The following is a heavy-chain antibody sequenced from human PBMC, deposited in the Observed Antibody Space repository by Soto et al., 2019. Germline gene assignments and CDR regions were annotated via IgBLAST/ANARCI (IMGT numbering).Heavy chain of an antibody. CDR1: GGSISSGGYY. V-gene: IGHV4-31*03. D-gene: IGHD1-26*01. J-gene: IGHJ4*02. Sequence: QVQLQESGPGLVKPSQTLSLTCTVSGGSISSGGYYWSWIRQHPGKGLEWIGYIYYSGSTYYNPSRQGRVAIPVDTSKNQCPLELSSVTAAATAVYYCAGIYSGSPGGTLRYWGQGTLVTVSS. CDR2: IYYSGST. CDR3: AGIYSGSPGGTLRY.